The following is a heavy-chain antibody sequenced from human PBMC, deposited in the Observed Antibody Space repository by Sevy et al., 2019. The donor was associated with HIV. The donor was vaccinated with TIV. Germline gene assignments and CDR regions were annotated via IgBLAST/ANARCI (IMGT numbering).Heavy chain of an antibody. V-gene: IGHV3-23*01. D-gene: IGHD3-3*01. CDR2: INGGGGST. J-gene: IGHJ5*02. CDR1: GFRFSAFG. Sequence: GGSLRLSCVASGFRFSAFGMAWVRQAAGEGLEWVSGINGGGGSTYYRNSVKDRFTVSRDNSKNTVYLQMNSLRADDTAVYYCAKAPYYDFWSHNYNNWFDPWGQRTLVTVSS. CDR3: AKAPYYDFWSHNYNNWFDP.